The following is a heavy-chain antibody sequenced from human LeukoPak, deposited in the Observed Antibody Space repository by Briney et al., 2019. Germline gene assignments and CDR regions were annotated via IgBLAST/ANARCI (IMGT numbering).Heavy chain of an antibody. CDR1: GFTFSSHW. CDR2: INSDGSSI. J-gene: IGHJ4*02. D-gene: IGHD6-13*01. V-gene: IGHV3-74*01. Sequence: PGGSLRLSCAASGFTFSSHWMHWVRQAPGKGLVWVSRINSDGSSISYADSVKGRFTISRDNAKNTLYLQMNSLRAEDTALYYCAKDHGSSWFDYWGQGTLVTVSS. CDR3: AKDHGSSWFDY.